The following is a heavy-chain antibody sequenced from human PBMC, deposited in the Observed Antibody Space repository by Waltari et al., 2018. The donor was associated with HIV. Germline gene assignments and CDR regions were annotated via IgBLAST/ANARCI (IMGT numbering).Heavy chain of an antibody. CDR1: GYSFTSYW. Sequence: EVQLVQSGAEVKKPGESLKISCKGSGYSFTSYWIGWVRQMPGKGLEWMGIIYPGDSDTRYSPSFQGQVTISADKSISTAYLQWSSLKASDTAMYYCARQGRAGTRLLHYYGMDVWGQGTTVTVSS. J-gene: IGHJ6*02. V-gene: IGHV5-51*01. D-gene: IGHD6-19*01. CDR3: ARQGRAGTRLLHYYGMDV. CDR2: IYPGDSDT.